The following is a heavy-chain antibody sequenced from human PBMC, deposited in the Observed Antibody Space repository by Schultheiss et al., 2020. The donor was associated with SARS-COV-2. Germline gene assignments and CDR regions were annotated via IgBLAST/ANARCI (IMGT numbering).Heavy chain of an antibody. Sequence: ASVKVSCKASGYTFTSYGISWVRQAPGQGLEWMGWINPNSGGTNYAQKFQGRVTMTRDTSISTAYMELSRLRSDDTAVYYCARDQRDYGGNSDFDYWGQGTLVTVSS. J-gene: IGHJ4*02. CDR2: INPNSGGT. D-gene: IGHD4-23*01. V-gene: IGHV1-2*02. CDR1: GYTFTSYG. CDR3: ARDQRDYGGNSDFDY.